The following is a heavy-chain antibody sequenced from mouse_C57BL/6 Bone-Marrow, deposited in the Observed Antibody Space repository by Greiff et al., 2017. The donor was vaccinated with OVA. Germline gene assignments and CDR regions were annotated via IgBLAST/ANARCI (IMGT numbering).Heavy chain of an antibody. Sequence: EVQLQQSGPVLVKPGASVKMSCKASGYTFTDYYMNWVKQSHGKSLEWIGVINPYNGGTSYNQKFKGKATLTVDKSSSTAYMQLSSLTSEDSAVYFCARHGGYFDYWGQGTTLTVSS. CDR1: GYTFTDYY. J-gene: IGHJ2*01. CDR3: ARHGGYFDY. CDR2: INPYNGGT. V-gene: IGHV1-19*01.